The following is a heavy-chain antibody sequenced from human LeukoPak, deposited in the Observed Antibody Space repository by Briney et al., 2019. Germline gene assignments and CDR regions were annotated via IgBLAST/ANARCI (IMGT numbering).Heavy chain of an antibody. CDR1: GGSFSGYY. CDR3: ARLNGDYYDSSGYYYDFDS. J-gene: IGHJ4*02. D-gene: IGHD3-22*01. Sequence: SETLSLTCAVYGGSFSGYYWSWIRQTPGKGLEGGGEINHSVSTNYNPSLKRRVTISVDTSKHQFSLKLSSVTAADTAVYYCARLNGDYYDSSGYYYDFDSWGQGTLVTVSS. CDR2: INHSVST. V-gene: IGHV4-34*01.